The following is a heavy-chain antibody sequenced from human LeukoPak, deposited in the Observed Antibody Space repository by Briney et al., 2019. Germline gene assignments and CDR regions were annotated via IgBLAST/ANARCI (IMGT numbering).Heavy chain of an antibody. Sequence: GGSLRLSCAASGFTFSSYWMHWVRQAPGKGLEWVANIKQDGSEKNYVDSVKGRFTISRDNAKNSLYLQMNSLRAGDEAVYYCARLRGSYSMDYWGQGTLVTVSS. CDR2: IKQDGSEK. J-gene: IGHJ4*02. V-gene: IGHV3-7*03. D-gene: IGHD1-26*01. CDR1: GFTFSSYW. CDR3: ARLRGSYSMDY.